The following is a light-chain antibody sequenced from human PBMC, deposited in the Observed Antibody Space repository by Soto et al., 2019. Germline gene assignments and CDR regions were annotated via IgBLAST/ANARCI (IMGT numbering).Light chain of an antibody. Sequence: DIQMAPFRSTRSASVGERGTITCRASQSISSWLAWYQQIPGKAPKLLIYKASSLGSGVPLRFSGSGSGTEFTLTISSLQPDDFATYYCQQYSSHPRTFGQGTKV. J-gene: IGKJ1*01. CDR3: QQYSSHPRT. V-gene: IGKV1-5*03. CDR2: KAS. CDR1: QSISSW.